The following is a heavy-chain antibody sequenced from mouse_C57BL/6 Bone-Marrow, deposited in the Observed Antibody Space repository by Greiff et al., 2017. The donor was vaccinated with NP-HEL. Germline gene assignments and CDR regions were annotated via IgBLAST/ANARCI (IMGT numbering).Heavy chain of an antibody. V-gene: IGHV1-42*01. D-gene: IGHD1-1*01. J-gene: IGHJ1*03. CDR1: GYSFTGYY. Sequence: EVKLMESGPELVKPGASVKISCKASGYSFTGYYMNWVKQSPEKSLEWIGEINPSTGGTTYNQKFKAKATLTVDKSSSTAYMQLKSLTSEDSAVYYCARGITTVVAKRYFDVWGTGTTVTVSS. CDR2: INPSTGGT. CDR3: ARGITTVVAKRYFDV.